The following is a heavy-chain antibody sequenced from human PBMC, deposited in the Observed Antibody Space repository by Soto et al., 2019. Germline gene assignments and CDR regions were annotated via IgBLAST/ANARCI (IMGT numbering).Heavy chain of an antibody. CDR3: ARGDSTDCSKGVCSLFYNHDTDV. D-gene: IGHD2-8*01. Sequence: ASVKVSCKASGYSFTDYHIHWVRQAPGQGLEWLGRINPKSGGTSTAQKFQGWVTMTTDTSIRTASMELTRLTSDDTATYYCARGDSTDCSKGVCSLFYNHDTDVWGQRTTVTVS. V-gene: IGHV1-2*04. CDR2: INPKSGGT. J-gene: IGHJ6*02. CDR1: GYSFTDYH.